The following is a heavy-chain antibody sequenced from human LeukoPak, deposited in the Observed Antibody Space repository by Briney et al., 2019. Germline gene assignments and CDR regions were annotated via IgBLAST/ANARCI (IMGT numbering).Heavy chain of an antibody. CDR1: GFTFSGSA. V-gene: IGHV3-73*01. D-gene: IGHD3-9*01. J-gene: IGHJ6*02. CDR2: IRSKANSYAT. CDR3: TREGAEGYFDWLTGYYYYYGMDV. Sequence: GGSLRLSCAASGFTFSGSAMHWVRQASGKGLEWVGRIRSKANSYATAYAASVKSRFTISRDDSKNTAYLQMNSLKTEDTAVYYCTREGAEGYFDWLTGYYYYYGMDVWGQGTTVTVSS.